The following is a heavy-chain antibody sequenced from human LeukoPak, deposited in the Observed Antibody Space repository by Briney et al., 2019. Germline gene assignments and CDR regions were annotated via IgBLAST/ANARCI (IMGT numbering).Heavy chain of an antibody. J-gene: IGHJ5*02. CDR1: GGTFSSYA. D-gene: IGHD6-19*01. V-gene: IGHV1-69*13. CDR3: ARGPAKKQWRVRGRLYNWFDP. CDR2: IIPIFGTA. Sequence: ASVKVSCKASGGTFSSYAISWVRQAPGQGLEWMGGIIPIFGTANYPQQFQGRVTLTADESPHTPSMELSSLRSEDTAVYYCARGPAKKQWRVRGRLYNWFDPWGEGTLVTVSS.